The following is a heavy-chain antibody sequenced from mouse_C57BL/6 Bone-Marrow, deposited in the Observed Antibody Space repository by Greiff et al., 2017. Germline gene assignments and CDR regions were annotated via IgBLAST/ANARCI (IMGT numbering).Heavy chain of an antibody. D-gene: IGHD2-4*01. CDR2: INPSSGYT. J-gene: IGHJ3*01. V-gene: IGHV1-4*01. CDR1: GYTFTSYT. Sequence: VQLQQSGAELARPGASVKMSCTASGYTFTSYTMHWVKQRPGQGLEWIGYINPSSGYTKYNQKFKDKATLTADTSSSTAYMQLSSLTSEDSAVYYCARASLYDYDCKAWFAYWGQGALVTVSA. CDR3: ARASLYDYDCKAWFAY.